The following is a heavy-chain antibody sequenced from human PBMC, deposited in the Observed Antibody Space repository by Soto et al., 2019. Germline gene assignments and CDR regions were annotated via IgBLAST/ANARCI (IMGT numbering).Heavy chain of an antibody. CDR2: IYYSGST. Sequence: QLQLQESGPGLVKPSETLSLTCTVSGGSISSSSYYWGWIRQPPGKGLEWIGSIYYSGSTYYNPSLKSRVTISVDTSKNQFSLKLSSVTAADTAVYYCARLTVVTVQTYEYWYFDLWGRGTLVTVSS. V-gene: IGHV4-39*01. D-gene: IGHD2-15*01. J-gene: IGHJ2*01. CDR3: ARLTVVTVQTYEYWYFDL. CDR1: GGSISSSSYY.